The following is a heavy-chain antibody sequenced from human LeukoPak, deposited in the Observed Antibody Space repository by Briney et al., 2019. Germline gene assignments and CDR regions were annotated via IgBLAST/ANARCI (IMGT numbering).Heavy chain of an antibody. V-gene: IGHV4-39*01. CDR2: ISYSGST. D-gene: IGHD1-26*01. J-gene: IGHJ3*02. CDR1: GGSISSSSYY. CDR3: ARRSYSGSYPRGPSYAFDI. Sequence: PSETLSLTCTVSGGSISSSSYYWGWIRQPPGKGLEWIGSISYSGSTYYNPSLKSRVTISVDTSNNQFSLKLSSVTAADTAVYYCARRSYSGSYPRGPSYAFDIWGQGTMVTVSS.